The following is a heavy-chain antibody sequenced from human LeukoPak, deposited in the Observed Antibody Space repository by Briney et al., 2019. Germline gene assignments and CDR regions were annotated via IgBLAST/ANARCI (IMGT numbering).Heavy chain of an antibody. CDR3: ARDQGYYSPYYFDY. J-gene: IGHJ4*02. Sequence: GASVKVSCKASGYTFTSYYMHWVRQAPGQGLEWMGWINPNSGGTNYAQKFQGRVTMTRDTSISTAYMELSRLGSDDTAVYYCARDQGYYSPYYFDYWGQGTLVTVSS. D-gene: IGHD3-22*01. CDR1: GYTFTSYY. CDR2: INPNSGGT. V-gene: IGHV1-2*02.